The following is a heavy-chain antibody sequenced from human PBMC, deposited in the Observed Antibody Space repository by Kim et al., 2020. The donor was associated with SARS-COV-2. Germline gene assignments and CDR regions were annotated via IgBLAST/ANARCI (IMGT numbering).Heavy chain of an antibody. J-gene: IGHJ6*01. D-gene: IGHD6-19*01. CDR2: ISWNGDTV. CDR1: GFTVTDYY. V-gene: IGHV3-11*01. CDR3: VRDGCGTVDDVYYGMDV. Sequence: GGSLRLSCAASGFTVTDYYMSWIRQAPGKGLEWISYISWNGDTVVYADSVEGRFTMSRDNAMNSVFLQMNSLRADDTAVYYCVRDGCGTVDDVYYGMDV.